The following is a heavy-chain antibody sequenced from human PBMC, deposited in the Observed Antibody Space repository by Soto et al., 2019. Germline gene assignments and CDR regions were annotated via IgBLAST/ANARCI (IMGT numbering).Heavy chain of an antibody. CDR3: TKEHSNYPDDWFDP. J-gene: IGHJ5*02. D-gene: IGHD4-4*01. CDR1: GFTFSNYA. V-gene: IGHV3-23*01. Sequence: EVQLLVSGGGSVQPGGSLRLSCAASGFTFSNYAMSWVRQAPGKGLEWVSGIDSDGGSTYYAASVKGRFSISRDNSMNTLYLQMNSLRAEDTAIYYCTKEHSNYPDDWFDPWGQGTLVTVSS. CDR2: IDSDGGST.